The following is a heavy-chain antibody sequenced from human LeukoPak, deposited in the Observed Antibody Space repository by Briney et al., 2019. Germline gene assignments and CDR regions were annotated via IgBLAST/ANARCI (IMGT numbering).Heavy chain of an antibody. Sequence: ASVKVSCKASGLTLSTYAISWVRQAPGQGLEWMGGIIPMFGSAHYAQKFQDRVTITTDESTTIAYMESSSLRSEDTAVYYCASSPRIVGRLDYYYYMDVWGKGTTVTVSS. V-gene: IGHV1-69*05. CDR3: ASSPRIVGRLDYYYYMDV. J-gene: IGHJ6*03. CDR2: IIPMFGSA. CDR1: GLTLSTYA. D-gene: IGHD6-6*01.